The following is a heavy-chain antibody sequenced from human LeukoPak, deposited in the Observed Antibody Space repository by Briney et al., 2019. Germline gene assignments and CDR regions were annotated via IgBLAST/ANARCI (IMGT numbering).Heavy chain of an antibody. J-gene: IGHJ5*02. CDR3: ARQEYYGSGSYYFNWFDP. D-gene: IGHD3-10*01. CDR2: IYYSGST. V-gene: IGHV4-59*08. CDR1: GGSISSYY. Sequence: SETLSLTCTVSGGSISSYYWSWIRQPSGKGLEWIGYIYYSGSTNYNPSLKSRVTISVDTSKNQFSPKLSSVTAADTAVYYCARQEYYGSGSYYFNWFDPWGQGTLVTVSS.